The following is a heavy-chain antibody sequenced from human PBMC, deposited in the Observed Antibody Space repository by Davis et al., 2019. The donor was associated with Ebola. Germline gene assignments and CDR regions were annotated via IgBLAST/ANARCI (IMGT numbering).Heavy chain of an antibody. Sequence: GESLKISCAASGFTFSSYAMHWVRQAPGKGLEWVAVISYDGSNKYYADSVKGRFTISRDNAKNSLYLQMNSLRAEDTALYYCAKDAESYGFFDYWGQGTLVTVSS. V-gene: IGHV3-30-3*01. CDR1: GFTFSSYA. J-gene: IGHJ4*02. D-gene: IGHD5-18*01. CDR3: AKDAESYGFFDY. CDR2: ISYDGSNK.